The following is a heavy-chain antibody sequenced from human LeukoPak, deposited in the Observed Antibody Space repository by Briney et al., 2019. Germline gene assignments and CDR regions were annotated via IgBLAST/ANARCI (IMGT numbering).Heavy chain of an antibody. Sequence: PGGSLRLSCAASGFTFSSYSMNWVRQAPGKGLEWVSSISSSSSYIYYADSVKGRFTISRDNAKNSLYLQMNSLRAEDTAVYYCARDGSRCNSTSCYWDDAFDIWGQGTMVTVSS. J-gene: IGHJ3*02. D-gene: IGHD2-2*01. CDR1: GFTFSSYS. CDR2: ISSSSSYI. V-gene: IGHV3-21*01. CDR3: ARDGSRCNSTSCYWDDAFDI.